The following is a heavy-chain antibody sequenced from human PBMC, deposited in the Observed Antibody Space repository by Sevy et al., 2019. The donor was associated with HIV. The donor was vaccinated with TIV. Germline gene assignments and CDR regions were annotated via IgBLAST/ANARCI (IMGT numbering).Heavy chain of an antibody. CDR1: GFMFNRHH. V-gene: IGHV1-18*01. D-gene: IGHD3-10*01. CDR3: AKDGSAVKWFGEEGDGFDV. Sequence: ASVKVSCQASGFMFNRHHISWVRLAPGQGLEWMGKISVFNGNTDYAPKFHGRVTMTTDTSTFTAYMELRSLRSDDTAVYYCAKDGSAVKWFGEEGDGFDVWGQGTMVTVSS. J-gene: IGHJ3*01. CDR2: ISVFNGNT.